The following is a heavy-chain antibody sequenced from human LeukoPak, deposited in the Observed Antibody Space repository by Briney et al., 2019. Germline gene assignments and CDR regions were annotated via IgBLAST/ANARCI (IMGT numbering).Heavy chain of an antibody. CDR2: IYSGGST. D-gene: IGHD6-19*01. CDR1: GFTFSNAW. Sequence: GGSLRLSCAASGFTFSNAWMSWVRQAPGKGLEWVSVIYSGGSTYYADSVKGRFTISRDNSKNTLYLQMNSLRAEDTAVYYCATGFSSGWYRCFDYWGQGTLVTVSS. J-gene: IGHJ4*02. CDR3: ATGFSSGWYRCFDY. V-gene: IGHV3-53*01.